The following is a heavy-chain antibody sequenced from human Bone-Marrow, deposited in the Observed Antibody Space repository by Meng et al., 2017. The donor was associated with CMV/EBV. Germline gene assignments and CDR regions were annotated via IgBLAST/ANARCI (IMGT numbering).Heavy chain of an antibody. CDR3: ARASPVVTVLHDAFDI. CDR1: GGTFSSYA. V-gene: IGHV1-69*10. Sequence: SVKVSYKASGGTFSSYAISWVRQAPGQGLEWMGGIIPILGIANYAQKFQGRVTITADKSTSTAYMELSSLRSEDTAVYYCARASPVVTVLHDAFDIWGQGTMVTVSS. CDR2: IIPILGIA. J-gene: IGHJ3*02. D-gene: IGHD3-22*01.